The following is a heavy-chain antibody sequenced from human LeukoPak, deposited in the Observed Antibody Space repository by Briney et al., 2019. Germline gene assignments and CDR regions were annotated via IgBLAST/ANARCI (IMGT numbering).Heavy chain of an antibody. Sequence: GRSLRLSCAASGFTFSSYAMHWVRQAPGKGLEWVAVISYDGSNKYYADSVKGRFTISRDNSKNTLYLQMNSLRAEDTAVYYCAKDGYGDYFDYWGQGTLVTVSS. CDR1: GFTFSSYA. J-gene: IGHJ4*02. CDR2: ISYDGSNK. D-gene: IGHD4-17*01. CDR3: AKDGYGDYFDY. V-gene: IGHV3-30-3*01.